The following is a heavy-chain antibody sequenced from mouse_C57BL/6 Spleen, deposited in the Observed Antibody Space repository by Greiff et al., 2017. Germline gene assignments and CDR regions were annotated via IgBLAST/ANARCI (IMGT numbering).Heavy chain of an antibody. CDR1: GYTFTSYT. J-gene: IGHJ2*01. CDR3: ASYGYYFDY. V-gene: IGHV1-4*01. CDR2: INPSSGYT. Sequence: VQLQQSGAELARPGASVKMSCKASGYTFTSYTMHWVKQGPGQGLEWIGYINPSSGYTKYNQKFKDKATLTADKSSSTAYMQLSSLTSEDSAVYYCASYGYYFDYWGQGTTLTVSS. D-gene: IGHD1-1*02.